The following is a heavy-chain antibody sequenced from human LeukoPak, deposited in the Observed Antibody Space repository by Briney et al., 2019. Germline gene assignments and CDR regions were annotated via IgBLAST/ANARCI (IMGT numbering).Heavy chain of an antibody. Sequence: PSETLTLTCTVSGALIDSAGYYWSWIRQHPGKGPEWLGYIYYDGRTSYNPSLKSRLTFSVDTSENQFSLYVTSVTAADTAVYYCARVGTAARLNWFDPWGQGTLVTVSS. CDR2: IYYDGRT. CDR1: GALIDSAGYY. D-gene: IGHD6-6*01. V-gene: IGHV4-31*03. CDR3: ARVGTAARLNWFDP. J-gene: IGHJ5*02.